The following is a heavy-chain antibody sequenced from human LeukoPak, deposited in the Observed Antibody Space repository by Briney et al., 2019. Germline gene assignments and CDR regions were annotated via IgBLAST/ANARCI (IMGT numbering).Heavy chain of an antibody. D-gene: IGHD3-10*01. CDR2: INPNSGGT. CDR3: ARCLYGSGSYYYQDWFDP. Sequence: ASVKVSCKASGYTFTGYYMHWVRQAPGQGLEWMGLINPNSGGTNYAQKFQGWVTMTRDTSISTAYMELRSLRSDDTAVYYCARCLYGSGSYYYQDWFDPWGQGTLVTVSS. J-gene: IGHJ5*02. CDR1: GYTFTGYY. V-gene: IGHV1-2*04.